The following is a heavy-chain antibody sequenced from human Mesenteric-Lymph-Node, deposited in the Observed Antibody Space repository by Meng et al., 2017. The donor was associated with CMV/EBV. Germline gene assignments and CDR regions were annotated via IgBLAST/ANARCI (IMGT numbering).Heavy chain of an antibody. CDR1: GFTFNNFA. Sequence: GESLKISCTASGFTFNNFAMNWVRQAPGKGLEWVSSISSGSSYIYYADSVKGRFTISRDNAKNSLFLQMNSLRAEDTAVYYCARVMRGYSGYYKIDYWGQGTLVTVSS. CDR2: ISSGSSYI. CDR3: ARVMRGYSGYYKIDY. V-gene: IGHV3-21*01. D-gene: IGHD5-12*01. J-gene: IGHJ4*02.